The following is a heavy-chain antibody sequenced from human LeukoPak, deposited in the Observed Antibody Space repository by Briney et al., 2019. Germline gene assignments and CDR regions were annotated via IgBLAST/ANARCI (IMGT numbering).Heavy chain of an antibody. V-gene: IGHV4-59*01. CDR2: IYYSGGT. CDR1: GGSISSYY. D-gene: IGHD6-6*01. Sequence: PSETLSLTCTVSGGSISSYYWSWIRQPPGKGLEWIGYIYYSGGTNYNPSLKSRVTISVDTSKNQFSLKLSSVTAADTAVYYCARDAGGIAARRFDYWGQGTLVTVSS. J-gene: IGHJ4*02. CDR3: ARDAGGIAARRFDY.